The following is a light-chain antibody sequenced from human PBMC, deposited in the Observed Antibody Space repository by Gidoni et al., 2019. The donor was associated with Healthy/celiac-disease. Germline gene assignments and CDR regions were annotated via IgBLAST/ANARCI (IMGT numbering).Light chain of an antibody. CDR3: QQRSNWPPKIT. J-gene: IGKJ5*01. V-gene: IGKV3-11*01. CDR2: DAS. Sequence: ELVLTQSPATLALSPGERATLSGRASPSVSSYLAWYQTKPGQAPRLLIYDASNRATGIPARFSGSGSGTDFTLTISSLEPEDFAVYYCQQRSNWPPKITFGQGTRLEIK. CDR1: PSVSSY.